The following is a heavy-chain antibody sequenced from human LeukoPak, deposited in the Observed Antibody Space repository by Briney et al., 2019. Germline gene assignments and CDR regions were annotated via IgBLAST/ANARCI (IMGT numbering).Heavy chain of an antibody. CDR2: IYPGDSDT. J-gene: IGHJ3*02. V-gene: IGHV5-51*01. CDR3: ASAAPDAFDI. D-gene: IGHD6-25*01. CDR1: GYSFNTYW. Sequence: GESLKISCKGSGYSFNTYWIGWVRQMPGKGLEWMGIIYPGDSDTKYSPSFQGQVTISADKSISTAYLQWSSLKASDTAMYYCASAAPDAFDIWGQGTMVTVSS.